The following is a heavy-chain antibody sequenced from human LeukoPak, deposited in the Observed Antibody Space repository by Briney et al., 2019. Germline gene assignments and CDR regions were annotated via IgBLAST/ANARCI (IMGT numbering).Heavy chain of an antibody. CDR1: GYTFTSYG. CDR2: ISAYNGNT. Sequence: GASVKVSCKASGYTFTSYGISWVRQAPRQGLEWMGWISAYNGNTNYAQKLQGRVTMTTDTSTSTAYMELRSLRSDDTAVYYCARDLLAVARRLYAFDIWGQGTMVTVSS. J-gene: IGHJ3*02. D-gene: IGHD6-19*01. V-gene: IGHV1-18*01. CDR3: ARDLLAVARRLYAFDI.